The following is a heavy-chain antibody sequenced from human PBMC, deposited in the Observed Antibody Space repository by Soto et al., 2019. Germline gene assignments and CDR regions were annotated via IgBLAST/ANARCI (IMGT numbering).Heavy chain of an antibody. D-gene: IGHD5-18*01. CDR3: ARHVTTLDTAMAANRFDP. V-gene: IGHV5-10-1*01. CDR1: GYSFTSYW. J-gene: IGHJ5*02. Sequence: PGESLKISCKGSGYSFTSYWISWVRQMPGKGLEWMGRIDPSDSYTNYSPSFQGHVTISADKSISTAYLQWSSLKASDTAMYYCARHVTTLDTAMAANRFDPCGQGTLVTVSS. CDR2: IDPSDSYT.